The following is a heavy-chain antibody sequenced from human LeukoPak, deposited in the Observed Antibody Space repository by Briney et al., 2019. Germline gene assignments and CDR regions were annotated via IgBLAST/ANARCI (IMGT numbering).Heavy chain of an antibody. CDR1: GFTFSSYW. CDR2: MNSDVSSR. D-gene: IGHD1-26*01. CDR3: AREGGYSGSYRDCYFDY. V-gene: IGHV3-74*01. Sequence: QPGGSLRLSCAASGFTFSSYWMHWVRQAPGKGLVWVSVSRMNSDVSSRSYADSVKGRFTISRDNSKNTLYLQMNSLRAEDTAVYYCAREGGYSGSYRDCYFDYWGQGTLVTVSS. J-gene: IGHJ4*02.